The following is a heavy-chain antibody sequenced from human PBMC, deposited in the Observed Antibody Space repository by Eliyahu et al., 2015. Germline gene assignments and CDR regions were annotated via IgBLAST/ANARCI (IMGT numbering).Heavy chain of an antibody. CDR2: ISYDGRNK. Sequence: QVHLVESGGGVVQPGXSXRLSXAASGXXFXTXAXPWVRRDPGKGLGWVAVISYDGRNKFYADSVKGRFSISRDKSKNTLSLQMNSLRAEDTAIYYCAREAYDSGGDFNLNYFDYWGQGTLVTVSS. J-gene: IGHJ4*02. CDR1: GXXFXTXA. CDR3: AREAYDSGGDFNLNYFDY. V-gene: IGHV3-30*04. D-gene: IGHD3-22*01.